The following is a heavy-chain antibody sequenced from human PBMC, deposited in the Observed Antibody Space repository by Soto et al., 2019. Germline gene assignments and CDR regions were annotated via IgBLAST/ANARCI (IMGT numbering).Heavy chain of an antibody. CDR3: ARDLTSVRGS. V-gene: IGHV1-69*01. Sequence: QVQMVQSGAEVKKPGSSARVSCKVSGGTFSRHSISWVRQAPGQGLEWMGGIIPIFDATQYAQKFQGRLTMTAVEATATVHMDLRGLRPEDTAIYYCARDLTSVRGSWGQGTLGTVS. D-gene: IGHD3-10*01. CDR2: IIPIFDAT. J-gene: IGHJ4*02. CDR1: GGTFSRHS.